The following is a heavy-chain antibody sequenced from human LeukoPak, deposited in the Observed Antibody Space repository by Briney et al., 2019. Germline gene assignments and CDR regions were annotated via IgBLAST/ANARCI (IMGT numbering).Heavy chain of an antibody. D-gene: IGHD3-9*01. J-gene: IGHJ4*02. Sequence: SETLSLTCTVSGGSISSYYWSWIRQPPGKGLEWIGYIYYSGSTNYNPSLKSRVTISVDTSKNQFSLKLSSVTAADTAVYYCARVIPTIFSDWGQGTLVTVSS. V-gene: IGHV4-59*12. CDR3: ARVIPTIFSD. CDR2: IYYSGST. CDR1: GGSISSYY.